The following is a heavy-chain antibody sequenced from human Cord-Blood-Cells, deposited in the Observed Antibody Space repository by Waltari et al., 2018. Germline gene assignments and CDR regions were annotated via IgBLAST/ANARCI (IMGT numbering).Heavy chain of an antibody. Sequence: QVQLVQSGAEVKKPGASVQVSYKASGYTFTSYAMHWVRQAPGQRLEWMGWINAGNGNTKYSQKFQGRVTITRDTSASTAYMELSRLRSGNTAVYYCAEIAGIPAFDNWGQGTKVHLSS. CDR3: AEIAGIPAFDN. J-gene: IGHJ3*02. CDR2: INAGNGNT. V-gene: IGHV1-3*01. CDR1: GYTFTSYA. D-gene: IGHD5-18*01.